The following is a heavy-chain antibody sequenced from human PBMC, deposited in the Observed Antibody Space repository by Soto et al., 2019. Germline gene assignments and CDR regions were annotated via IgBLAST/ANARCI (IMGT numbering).Heavy chain of an antibody. V-gene: IGHV1-18*04. CDR2: ISADNGNG. CDR3: ARGRSGISAYRY. D-gene: IGHD3-3*01. CDR1: GYRFSDNG. Sequence: GDSVKVSCKASGYRFSDNGISCVRKATGQGLEWMGWISADNGNGNYAQKFQVRVTMNTDTSTSTACKEMRSLRSDDTAVYYGARGRSGISAYRYWG. J-gene: IGHJ4*01.